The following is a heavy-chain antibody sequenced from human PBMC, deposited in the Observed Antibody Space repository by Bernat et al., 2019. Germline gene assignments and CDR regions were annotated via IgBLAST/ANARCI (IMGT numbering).Heavy chain of an antibody. V-gene: IGHV3-15*01. Sequence: EVQLVESGGDLVKPGGSLRLSCAASGFTFSNAWMTWVRQAPGKGLEWVGRIKSKTDCWTTDYAAPVKGRFTISRDDSTNTLYLQMTSLKPEDTAVYYCARCPWGRAWSYQYYMDVWGKGTTVTVSS. J-gene: IGHJ6*03. CDR3: ARCPWGRAWSYQYYMDV. CDR1: GFTFSNAW. CDR2: IKSKTDCWTT. D-gene: IGHD6-19*01.